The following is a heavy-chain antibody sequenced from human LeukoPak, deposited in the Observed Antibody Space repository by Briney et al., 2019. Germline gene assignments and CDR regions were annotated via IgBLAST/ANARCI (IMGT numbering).Heavy chain of an antibody. Sequence: LRLSCAASGFTFSDYYMSWIRQPPGKGLEWIGEINHSGSTNYNPSLKSRVTISVDTSKNQFSLKLSSVTAADTAVYYCASSRLDYGDYVLGPWGQGTLVTVSS. V-gene: IGHV4-34*01. J-gene: IGHJ5*02. CDR3: ASSRLDYGDYVLGP. D-gene: IGHD4-17*01. CDR2: INHSGST. CDR1: GFTFSDYY.